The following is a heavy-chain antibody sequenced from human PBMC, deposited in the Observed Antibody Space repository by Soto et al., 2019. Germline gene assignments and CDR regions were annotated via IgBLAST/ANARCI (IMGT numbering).Heavy chain of an antibody. D-gene: IGHD2-15*01. CDR1: GFTFSNHW. CDR3: ARFCSGADCYPYFYYFYMDV. CDR2: IKQDGSEK. Sequence: GGSLRLSCAASGFTFSNHWMGWVRLAPGKGPEWLATIKQDGSEKYSVDSAKGRFTISRDNANNSLYLQMNSLRVEDTAIYYCARFCSGADCYPYFYYFYMDVWGRGTTVTVSS. J-gene: IGHJ6*03. V-gene: IGHV3-7*01.